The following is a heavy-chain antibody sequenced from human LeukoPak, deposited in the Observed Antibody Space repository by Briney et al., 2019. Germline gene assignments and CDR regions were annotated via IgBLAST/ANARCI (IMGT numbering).Heavy chain of an antibody. D-gene: IGHD3-10*01. CDR3: ARDYGSGSYYTPLDY. CDR1: GYTFTSYG. Sequence: GASVKVSCKASGYTFTSYGISWVRQAPGQGLEWMGWISAYNGNTNYAQKLQGRVTMTTDTPTSTAYMELRSLRSDDTAVYYCARDYGSGSYYTPLDYWGQGTLVTVSS. V-gene: IGHV1-18*01. CDR2: ISAYNGNT. J-gene: IGHJ4*02.